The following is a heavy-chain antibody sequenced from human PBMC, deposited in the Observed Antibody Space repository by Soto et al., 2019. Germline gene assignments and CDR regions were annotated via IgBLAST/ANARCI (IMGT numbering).Heavy chain of an antibody. Sequence: EVQLLESGGGLVQPGGSLRLSCAASGFTFSSYAMSWVRQAPGKGLEWVSAISGSGGSTYYADSVKGRFTISRDNSKNTLYLQMSSLRAEDTAVYYCAKDMRTYCSGGSCPGDVWGKGTTVTVSS. V-gene: IGHV3-23*01. CDR3: AKDMRTYCSGGSCPGDV. CDR2: ISGSGGST. CDR1: GFTFSSYA. D-gene: IGHD2-15*01. J-gene: IGHJ6*04.